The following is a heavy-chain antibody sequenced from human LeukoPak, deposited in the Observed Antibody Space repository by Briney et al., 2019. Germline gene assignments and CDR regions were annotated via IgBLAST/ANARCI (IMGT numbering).Heavy chain of an antibody. D-gene: IGHD4-17*01. CDR1: GYTFTGHY. Sequence: ASVKVSCKASGYTFTGHYMHWVRQAPGQGLEWMGWINPNSGGTNYAQKFQGRVTMTRDTSISTAYMELSRLRSDDTAVYYCARDLDDGDSGPVIDYWGQGTLVTVSS. CDR3: ARDLDDGDSGPVIDY. J-gene: IGHJ4*02. CDR2: INPNSGGT. V-gene: IGHV1-2*02.